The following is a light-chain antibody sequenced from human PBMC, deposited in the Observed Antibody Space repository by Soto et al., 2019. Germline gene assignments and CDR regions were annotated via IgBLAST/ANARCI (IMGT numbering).Light chain of an antibody. Sequence: EIVLTQSPATLSVSAGESATLSCRASQSVGRTLAWFQQKPGQAPRILIYDESNRATGIPDRFTGSGSGTDFTLTIRSLEPEDFAIYYCQQRDSWPLTCGGGTKVDIK. J-gene: IGKJ4*01. CDR1: QSVGRT. CDR2: DES. CDR3: QQRDSWPLT. V-gene: IGKV3-11*01.